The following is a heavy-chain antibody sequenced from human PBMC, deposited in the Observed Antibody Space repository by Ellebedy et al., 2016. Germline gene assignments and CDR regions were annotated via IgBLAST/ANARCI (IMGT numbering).Heavy chain of an antibody. Sequence: GGSLRLSXAASGSTFSSYAMSWVRQAPGKGLEWVSAISGSGGSTYYADSVKGRFTISRDNSKNTLYLQMNSLRAEDTAVYYCAKSPPWYYGSGTNPYYMDVWGKGTTVTVSS. V-gene: IGHV3-23*01. CDR3: AKSPPWYYGSGTNPYYMDV. D-gene: IGHD3-10*01. CDR1: GSTFSSYA. CDR2: ISGSGGST. J-gene: IGHJ6*03.